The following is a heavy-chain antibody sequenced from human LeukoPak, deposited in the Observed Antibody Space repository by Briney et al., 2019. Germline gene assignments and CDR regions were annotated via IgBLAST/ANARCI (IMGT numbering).Heavy chain of an antibody. Sequence: SETLSLTCTVSGGSISSYYWSWIRQPPGKGLEWIGYIYYSGSTNYNPSLKSRVTISVDTSKNQFSLKLSSVTAADTAVYYCARRSAALDYWGQGTLVTVSS. D-gene: IGHD2-2*01. CDR3: ARRSAALDY. J-gene: IGHJ4*02. CDR1: GGSISSYY. CDR2: IYYSGST. V-gene: IGHV4-59*12.